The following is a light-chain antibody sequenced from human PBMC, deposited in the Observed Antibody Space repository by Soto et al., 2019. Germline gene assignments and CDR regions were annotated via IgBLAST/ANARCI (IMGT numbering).Light chain of an antibody. Sequence: EIVMTQSPATLSVSPGERATLSCRASQSVGRNLAWYHQKPGQAPRLLLSVASTRDTDIPARFSGIGSGTEFTLYLCSLQSEDCASYFCQLYNYWRPLTFGGGTKVVIK. CDR2: VAS. J-gene: IGKJ4*02. CDR3: QLYNYWRPLT. V-gene: IGKV3-15*01. CDR1: QSVGRN.